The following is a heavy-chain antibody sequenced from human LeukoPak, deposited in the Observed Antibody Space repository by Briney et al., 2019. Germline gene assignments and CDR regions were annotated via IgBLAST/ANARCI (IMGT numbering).Heavy chain of an antibody. CDR2: IYYSGST. Sequence: PSETLSLTCTVSGGSISSSSYYWGWIRQPPGKGLEWIGSIYYSGSTYYNPSLKSRVTISVDTSKNQFSLKLSSVTAADTAVYYCARDERLGGIAVAGNFDYWGQGTLVTVSS. CDR1: GGSISSSSYY. CDR3: ARDERLGGIAVAGNFDY. J-gene: IGHJ4*02. V-gene: IGHV4-39*07. D-gene: IGHD6-19*01.